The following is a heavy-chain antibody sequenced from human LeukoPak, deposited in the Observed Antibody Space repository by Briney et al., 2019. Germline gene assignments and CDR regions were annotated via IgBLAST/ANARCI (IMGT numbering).Heavy chain of an antibody. J-gene: IGHJ4*02. Sequence: ASVKVSCKVSSYTFTSYGISWVRQAPGQGLEWMGWISAYNGNTNYAQKLQGRVTLTTDTSTSTAYMELRSLRSDDTAVYYCARVWREGSWIAAAVGYWGQGTLVTVSS. V-gene: IGHV1-18*01. CDR2: ISAYNGNT. D-gene: IGHD6-13*01. CDR1: SYTFTSYG. CDR3: ARVWREGSWIAAAVGY.